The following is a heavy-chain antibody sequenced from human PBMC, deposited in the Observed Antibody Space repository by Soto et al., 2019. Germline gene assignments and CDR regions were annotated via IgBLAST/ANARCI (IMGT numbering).Heavy chain of an antibody. CDR1: GDSFSDYY. J-gene: IGHJ4*02. CDR3: ARGHSRSGWPIDH. V-gene: IGHV4-59*01. D-gene: IGHD6-19*01. CDR2: VFHSATT. Sequence: PSETLSLTCTVSGDSFSDYYWNWIRQVPGKGLEWIGFVFHSATTSYNPSLKTPVAISDDTSKKQFSLRLTSVSAADTAIYYCARGHSRSGWPIDHWGPGILVTVSS.